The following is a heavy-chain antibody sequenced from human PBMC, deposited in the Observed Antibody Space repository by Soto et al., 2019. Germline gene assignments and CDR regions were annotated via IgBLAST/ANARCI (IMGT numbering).Heavy chain of an antibody. D-gene: IGHD1-1*01. CDR1: GASISGFY. CDR3: VRDGTKTLREWFDP. Sequence: PSETLSLTCTVSGASISGFYWSWIRKSAGKGLEWIGRIYATGTTDYNPSLKSRVMMSVDTSKKQFSLKLRSVTAADTAVYYCVRDGTKTLREWFDPWGQGISVPVSS. CDR2: IYATGTT. V-gene: IGHV4-4*07. J-gene: IGHJ5*02.